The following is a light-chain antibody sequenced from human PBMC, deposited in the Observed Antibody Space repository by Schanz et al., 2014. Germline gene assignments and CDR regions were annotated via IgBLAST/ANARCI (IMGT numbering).Light chain of an antibody. J-gene: IGKJ1*01. Sequence: ETLMTQSPDTLSVSPGERVTLSCRASQSVSTNLAWYQQKPGQAPRLLIYGASTRASVIPARFSASGSGTEFTLTITSLQSEDFAVYYCQHYNNWPPWTFGQGTKVEMK. CDR3: QHYNNWPPWT. CDR1: QSVSTN. V-gene: IGKV3-15*01. CDR2: GAS.